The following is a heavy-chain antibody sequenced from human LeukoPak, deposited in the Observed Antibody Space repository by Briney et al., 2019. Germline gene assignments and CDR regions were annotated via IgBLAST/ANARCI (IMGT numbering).Heavy chain of an antibody. CDR3: ASSNWNYGWFDP. J-gene: IGHJ5*02. CDR2: ISGSGGGT. V-gene: IGHV3-23*01. D-gene: IGHD1-7*01. Sequence: GGSLRLSCAASGFTFSSYAMSWVRQAPGKGLEWVSAISGSGGGTYYADSVKGRFTISRDNSKNTLYLQMNSLRAEDTAVYYCASSNWNYGWFDPWGQGTLVTVSS. CDR1: GFTFSSYA.